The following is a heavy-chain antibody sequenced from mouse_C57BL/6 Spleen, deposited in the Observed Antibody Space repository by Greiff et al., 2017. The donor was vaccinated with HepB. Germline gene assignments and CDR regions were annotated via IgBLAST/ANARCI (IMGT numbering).Heavy chain of an antibody. CDR2: INPNYGTT. J-gene: IGHJ4*01. V-gene: IGHV1-39*01. CDR3: ARRGGYSYYAMDY. D-gene: IGHD2-2*01. CDR1: GYSFTDYN. Sequence: VHVKQSGPELVKPGASVKISCKASGYSFTDYNMNWVKQSNGKSLEWIGVINPNYGTTSYNQKFKGKATLTVDQSSSTAYMQLNSLTSEDSAVYYCARRGGYSYYAMDYWGQGTSVTVSS.